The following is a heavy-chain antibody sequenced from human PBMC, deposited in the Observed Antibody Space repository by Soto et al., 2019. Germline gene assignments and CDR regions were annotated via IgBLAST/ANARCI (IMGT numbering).Heavy chain of an antibody. CDR1: GFTFSSYA. Sequence: GGSLRLSCVASGFTFSSYALNWVRQAPGRGLEWVSAISGSGVTTYYADSVKGRFTISRDNSKNTLFLQMNSLRAEDAAIYYCAKSTKVISTSFDYWGQGSLVTVSS. CDR3: AKSTKVISTSFDY. J-gene: IGHJ4*02. V-gene: IGHV3-23*01. D-gene: IGHD3-22*01. CDR2: ISGSGVTT.